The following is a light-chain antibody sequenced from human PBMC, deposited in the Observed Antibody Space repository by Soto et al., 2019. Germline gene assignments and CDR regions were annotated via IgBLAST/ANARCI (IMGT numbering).Light chain of an antibody. CDR1: QTVTRN. V-gene: IGKV3-15*01. J-gene: IGKJ1*01. Sequence: EIVLTQSPGTLSLSPGARAPLSCRARQTVTRNYLAWHQQKPGQTPRLLVFFASTRVTGIPARFSGSGSGTEFTLTINSLQSEDFAVYYCQQYFSWPRGTFGQGTKVDIK. CDR2: FAS. CDR3: QQYFSWPRGT.